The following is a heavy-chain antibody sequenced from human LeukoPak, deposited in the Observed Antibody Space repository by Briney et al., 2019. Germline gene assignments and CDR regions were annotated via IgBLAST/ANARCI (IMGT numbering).Heavy chain of an antibody. J-gene: IGHJ4*02. V-gene: IGHV3-23*01. CDR1: GFTSGYTFSSYA. CDR3: AKDRLGVPGSGYEDY. D-gene: IGHD5-12*01. CDR2: ISGAGGNT. Sequence: GGSLRLSCAASGFTSGYTFSSYAMSWVRQAPGKGLEWVSAISGAGGNTYYVDSVKGRFTISGDNSRNTLYLQMNSLRAEDTAVYYCAKDRLGVPGSGYEDYWGQGTLVTVSS.